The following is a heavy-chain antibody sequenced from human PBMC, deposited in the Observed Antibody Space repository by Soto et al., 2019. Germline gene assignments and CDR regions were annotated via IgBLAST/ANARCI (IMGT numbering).Heavy chain of an antibody. V-gene: IGHV1-69*13. Sequence: ASVKVSCKASGGTFSSYAISWVRQAPGQGLEWMGGIIPIFGTANYAQKFQGRVTITADESTSTAYMELSSLRSEDTAVYYCARVGNNYYYGMDVWGQGTTVTVSS. CDR1: GGTFSSYA. CDR3: ARVGNNYYYGMDV. J-gene: IGHJ6*02. D-gene: IGHD7-27*01. CDR2: IIPIFGTA.